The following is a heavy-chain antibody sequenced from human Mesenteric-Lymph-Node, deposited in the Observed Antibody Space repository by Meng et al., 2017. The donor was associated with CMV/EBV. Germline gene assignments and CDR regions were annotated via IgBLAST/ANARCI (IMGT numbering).Heavy chain of an antibody. Sequence: GESLKISCAASGFTFSDYEMNWVRQAPGKGLEWVSYITSGGSTMYYADSVKGRFTISRDNAKNSLYLQMNSLRVEDTAVYYCAREGGLGSRGFYFDYWGQGTVVTVSS. V-gene: IGHV3-48*03. J-gene: IGHJ4*02. CDR1: GFTFSDYE. CDR3: AREGGLGSRGFYFDY. CDR2: ITSGGSTM. D-gene: IGHD1-26*01.